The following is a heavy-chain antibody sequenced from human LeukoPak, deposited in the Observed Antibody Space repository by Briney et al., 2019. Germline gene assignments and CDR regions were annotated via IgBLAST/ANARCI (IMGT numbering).Heavy chain of an antibody. Sequence: GGSLRLSCAASGFTFSSYAMSWVRQAPGKGLEWVSAISGSGGSTYYADSVKGRLTISRDNSKNTLYLQMNRLRAEDTAVYYCAKKSGSYYGPLDYWGQGTLVTVSS. V-gene: IGHV3-23*01. CDR1: GFTFSSYA. CDR2: ISGSGGST. D-gene: IGHD1-26*01. J-gene: IGHJ4*02. CDR3: AKKSGSYYGPLDY.